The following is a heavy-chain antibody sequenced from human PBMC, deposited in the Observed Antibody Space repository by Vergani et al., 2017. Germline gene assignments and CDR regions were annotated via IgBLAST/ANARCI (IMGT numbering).Heavy chain of an antibody. Sequence: QVQLVESGGGVVQPGRSLRLSCAASGFTFSSYAMHWVRQAPGKGLEWVAVISYDGSNKYYADSVKGRFTISRDNSKNTLYLQMNSLRAEDTAVYYCARDSPYYDFWSGYYIDYYYYYYMDVWGKGP. J-gene: IGHJ6*03. CDR2: ISYDGSNK. CDR1: GFTFSSYA. D-gene: IGHD3-3*01. CDR3: ARDSPYYDFWSGYYIDYYYYYYMDV. V-gene: IGHV3-30-3*01.